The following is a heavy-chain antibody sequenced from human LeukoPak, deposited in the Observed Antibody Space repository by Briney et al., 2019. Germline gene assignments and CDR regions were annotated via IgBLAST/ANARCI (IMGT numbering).Heavy chain of an antibody. CDR2: INPSGGST. CDR3: ARGGSKQLAPPFDS. Sequence: GASVKVCFKASGGTFSSYGITWVRQAPGQWLDWMGMINPSGGSTNYAPKFQGRVTVTRDTSTSTAYMDLSSLRSGDTALYYCARGGSKQLAPPFDSWGQGTLVTVSS. V-gene: IGHV1-46*01. CDR1: GGTFSSYG. D-gene: IGHD6-13*01. J-gene: IGHJ4*02.